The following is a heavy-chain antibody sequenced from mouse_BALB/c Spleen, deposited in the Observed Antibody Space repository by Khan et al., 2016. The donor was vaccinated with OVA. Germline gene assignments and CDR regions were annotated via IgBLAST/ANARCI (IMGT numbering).Heavy chain of an antibody. V-gene: IGHV5-12*02. D-gene: IGHD2-3*01. CDR1: GFTFSDYY. Sequence: EVELVESGGGLVQPGGSLKLSCATSGFTFSDYYMYWVRQTPEKGLEWVAYLSNRGTTTYYPDTVRGRFTISRDNAKNTLYLQMSRLESEDTAMYYCAREGDDGGLAYWGQGTLVTVSA. CDR3: AREGDDGGLAY. J-gene: IGHJ3*01. CDR2: LSNRGTTT.